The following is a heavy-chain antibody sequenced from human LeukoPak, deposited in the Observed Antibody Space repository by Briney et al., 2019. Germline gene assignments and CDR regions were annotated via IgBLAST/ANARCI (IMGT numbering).Heavy chain of an antibody. Sequence: ASVKVSCKASGGTFSSYAISWVRQAPGQGLEWMGGIIPIFGTANYAQKFQGRVTITADESTSTAYMELSSLRSEDTAVYYCARDSPWLRLGFDPWGQGTLVTVSS. J-gene: IGHJ5*02. V-gene: IGHV1-69*13. CDR3: ARDSPWLRLGFDP. CDR1: GGTFSSYA. CDR2: IIPIFGTA. D-gene: IGHD5-12*01.